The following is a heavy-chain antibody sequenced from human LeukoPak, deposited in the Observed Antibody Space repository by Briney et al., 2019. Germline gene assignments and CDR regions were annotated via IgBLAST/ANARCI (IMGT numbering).Heavy chain of an antibody. CDR2: IYYSGST. CDR1: GGSISSSSYY. Sequence: PSETLSLTCTVSGGSISSSSYYWGWIRQPPGKGLEWIGSIYYSGSTYYNPSLKSRVTISVDTSKNQFSLKLSSVTAADTAVYYCARDITIFGVVIPGGAFDIWGQGTMVTVSS. CDR3: ARDITIFGVVIPGGAFDI. D-gene: IGHD3-3*01. J-gene: IGHJ3*02. V-gene: IGHV4-39*07.